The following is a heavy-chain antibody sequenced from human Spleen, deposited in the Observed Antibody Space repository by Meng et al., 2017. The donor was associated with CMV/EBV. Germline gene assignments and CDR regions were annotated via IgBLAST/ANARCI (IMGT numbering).Heavy chain of an antibody. J-gene: IGHJ6*02. CDR1: GYTFTGYQ. CDR3: ARDNLGGDYYYYGMDV. Sequence: ASVKVSYKASGYTFTGYQIHWVRQAPGQGLEWMGLINPNRGVTSYVQKFQGRVTMTRDTSNGTAYMELTRLKSDDTAVYYCARDNLGGDYYYYGMDVWGQGTTVTVSS. V-gene: IGHV1-2*02. CDR2: INPNRGVT.